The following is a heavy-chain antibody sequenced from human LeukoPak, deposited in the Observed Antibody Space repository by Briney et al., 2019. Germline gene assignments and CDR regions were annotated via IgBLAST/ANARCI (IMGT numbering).Heavy chain of an antibody. CDR2: SSFDGTKK. J-gene: IGHJ3*02. Sequence: PGGSLRLSCAASGFNFSNNLLHWVRQAPGKGLEWVAVSSFDGTKKYYADSVQGRFVISGDNSKNTLYLQMNSLRAEDTAAYYCASVGRTWDAFDIWGQGTMVTVSS. CDR3: ASVGRTWDAFDI. V-gene: IGHV3-30*09. D-gene: IGHD2-15*01. CDR1: GFNFSNNL.